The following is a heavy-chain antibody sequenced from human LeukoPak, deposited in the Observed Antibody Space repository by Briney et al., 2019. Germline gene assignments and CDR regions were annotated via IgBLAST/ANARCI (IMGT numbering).Heavy chain of an antibody. D-gene: IGHD3-22*01. J-gene: IGHJ4*02. CDR2: ISGRGDGS. CDR1: GFTFSNYA. CDR3: EKEKGFGYSPLDY. V-gene: IGHV3-23*01. Sequence: GGSLRLSCAASGFTFSNYAMTWVRQAPGKGLEWISTISGRGDGSYYTDSVKGRFTISRDNSKNTVYLQMNNLRAEDTALYYCEKEKGFGYSPLDYWGQGTLVTVSA.